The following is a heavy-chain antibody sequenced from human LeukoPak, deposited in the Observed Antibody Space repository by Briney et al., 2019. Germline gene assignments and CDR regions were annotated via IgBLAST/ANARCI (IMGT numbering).Heavy chain of an antibody. Sequence: GGSLRLSCAASGFAFSGYYMTWVRQAPGKGLEWISYISISGNDKYYAGSVKGRFTISRDNAKDSLYLQMNSLRAEDTAVYYCARSMITVASTAWAYWGQGTLVTVSS. D-gene: IGHD6-19*01. CDR2: ISISGNDK. CDR1: GFAFSGYY. J-gene: IGHJ4*02. V-gene: IGHV3-11*01. CDR3: ARSMITVASTAWAY.